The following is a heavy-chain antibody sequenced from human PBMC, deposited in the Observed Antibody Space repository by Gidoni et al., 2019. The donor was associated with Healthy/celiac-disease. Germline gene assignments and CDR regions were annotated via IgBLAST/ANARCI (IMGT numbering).Heavy chain of an antibody. CDR3: ARFRARAPIVATHWFDP. Sequence: QVQLQQGGAGLLRPSETMSRTCAVYGGSCSGYYWRWIRQPPGKGLEWIGEINHSVSTNYNPSLKRRVTISVDTSKTQFSLKLSSVTAADTAVYYCARFRARAPIVATHWFDPWGQGTLVTVSS. V-gene: IGHV4-34*01. CDR1: GGSCSGYY. D-gene: IGHD3-22*01. J-gene: IGHJ5*02. CDR2: INHSVST.